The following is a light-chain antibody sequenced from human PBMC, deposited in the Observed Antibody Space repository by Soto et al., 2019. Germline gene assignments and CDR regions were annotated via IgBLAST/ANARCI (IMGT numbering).Light chain of an antibody. J-gene: IGLJ2*01. CDR2: EVS. V-gene: IGLV2-8*01. CDR1: SSDVGGYNY. Sequence: QSALTQPPSASGSPGQSVTISCTGTSSDVGGYNYVSWYQQHPGKAPKLMIYEVSNRPSGVPDRFSGSKSGKTASLTVSGLQAEDEADYYCTSYAGSNKLIFGGGTKLTVL. CDR3: TSYAGSNKLI.